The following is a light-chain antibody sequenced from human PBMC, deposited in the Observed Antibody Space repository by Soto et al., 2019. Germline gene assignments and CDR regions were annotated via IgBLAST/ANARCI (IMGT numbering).Light chain of an antibody. V-gene: IGKV4-1*01. CDR1: QSVLYSSNNKNY. J-gene: IGKJ3*01. CDR2: WAS. CDR3: QQYYSTPPFT. Sequence: DIVMTQSPDSLAESLGERGTINCKSSQSVLYSSNNKNYLAWYQQKPGQPPKLLIYWASTRESGVPDRFSGSGSGTDFTLTITSLQAEDVAVYYCQQYYSTPPFTFGPGTKVDIK.